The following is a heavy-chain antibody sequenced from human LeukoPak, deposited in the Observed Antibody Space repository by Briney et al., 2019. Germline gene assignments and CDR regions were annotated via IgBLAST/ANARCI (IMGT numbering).Heavy chain of an antibody. D-gene: IGHD2-2*02. CDR2: ISGSGGST. CDR1: GFTFSSYA. V-gene: IGHV3-23*01. CDR3: AKGPSIVVVPAAIHH. Sequence: GGSLRLSCAASGFTFSSYAMSWVRQAPGKGLEWVSAISGSGGSTYYADSVKGRFTISRDNSKNTLYLQMNSLRAEDTDVYYCAKGPSIVVVPAAIHHWGQGTLVTVSS. J-gene: IGHJ5*02.